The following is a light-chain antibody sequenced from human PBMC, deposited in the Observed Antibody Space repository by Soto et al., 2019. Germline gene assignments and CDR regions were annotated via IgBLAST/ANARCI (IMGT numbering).Light chain of an antibody. CDR2: WAS. V-gene: IGKV4-1*01. J-gene: IGKJ4*01. Sequence: DIVMTQSPDSLAVSLGERATINCKSSQSVLYSSNNKKYLAWYQQKPGQPPKLLIYWASTREPGVPDRFSGSGSGTDFTLTISSQQAEDVAVYYCQQYYSTLALTFGGGTKVEIK. CDR1: QSVLYSSNNKKY. CDR3: QQYYSTLALT.